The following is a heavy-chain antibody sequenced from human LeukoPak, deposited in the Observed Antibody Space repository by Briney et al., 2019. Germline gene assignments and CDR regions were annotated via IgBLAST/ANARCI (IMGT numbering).Heavy chain of an antibody. Sequence: PGGSLRLSCVASGFTVSSKYMSWVRQAPGKGLEWVSVIYSGGRTYYADSVKGRFSISRDNSKNTLYLQMNSLRVEDTAVYYCARGSGWYRYWGQGTLVTVSS. CDR3: ARGSGWYRY. V-gene: IGHV3-66*02. J-gene: IGHJ4*02. D-gene: IGHD6-19*01. CDR1: GFTVSSKY. CDR2: IYSGGRT.